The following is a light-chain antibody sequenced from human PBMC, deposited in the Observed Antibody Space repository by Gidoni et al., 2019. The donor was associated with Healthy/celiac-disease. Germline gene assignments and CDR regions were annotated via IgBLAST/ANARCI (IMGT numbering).Light chain of an antibody. V-gene: IGLV3-25*03. J-gene: IGLJ1*01. Sequence: YELTQPPSVSVSPGQTARITYSGDALPKQYAYWYQQKPGQTPVLVIYKDSERPSGIPERFSGSSSGTTVTLTISGVQAEDEADYYCQSADSSGTYKVFGTGTKVTVL. CDR3: QSADSSGTYKV. CDR2: KDS. CDR1: ALPKQY.